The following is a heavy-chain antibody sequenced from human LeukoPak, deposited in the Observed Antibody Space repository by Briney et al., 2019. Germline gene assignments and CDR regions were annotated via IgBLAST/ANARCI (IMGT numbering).Heavy chain of an antibody. V-gene: IGHV4-4*07. CDR2: IYSSGST. J-gene: IGHJ4*02. CDR1: GGSISSYY. CDR3: ARSDLVVIPFDY. Sequence: SETLSLTCTVPGGSISSYYWSWIRQPAGKGLEWIGHIYSSGSTNYNPSLKSRVTMSIDTSKNQFSLKLSPVTAADTAVYYCARSDLVVIPFDYWGQGTLVTVSS. D-gene: IGHD4-23*01.